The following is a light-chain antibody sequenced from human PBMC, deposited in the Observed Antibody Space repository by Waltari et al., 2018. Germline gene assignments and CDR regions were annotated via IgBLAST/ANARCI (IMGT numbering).Light chain of an antibody. J-gene: IGLJ1*01. CDR1: SSDIGGYDY. V-gene: IGLV2-14*01. Sequence: QSALTQPASVSGSPGQSITISCTGTSSDIGGYDYVSWYQQHPGKAPKLVIYEVTNRPSGVSNRFSGSKSGNTASLAISGLQPEDEADYYCSSYTRRNTPSSVFGTGTQVTVL. CDR3: SSYTRRNTPSSV. CDR2: EVT.